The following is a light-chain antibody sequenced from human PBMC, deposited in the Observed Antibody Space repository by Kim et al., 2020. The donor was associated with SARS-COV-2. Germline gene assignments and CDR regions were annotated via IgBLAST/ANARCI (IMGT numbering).Light chain of an antibody. V-gene: IGKV1-39*01. CDR1: QGISNY. J-gene: IGKJ2*02. CDR2: AAS. Sequence: ASVGDTVTITCRTSQGISNYLNWYQQKPGKAPKLLIYAASSLQSGVPPRFSGSGSGTDFSLTLTNLQPEDSATYYCQQCYSAPWTFGQGTKLEI. CDR3: QQCYSAPWT.